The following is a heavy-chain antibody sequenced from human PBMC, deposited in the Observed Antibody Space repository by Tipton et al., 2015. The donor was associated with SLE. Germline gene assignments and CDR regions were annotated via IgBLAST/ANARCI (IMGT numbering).Heavy chain of an antibody. Sequence: TLSLTCTVSGGSISSGGYYWSWIRQHPGKGLEWIGYIYYSGSTYYNPSLKSRVTISVDTSKNQFSLKLSSVTAADTAVYYCARHRFQSFTVVNWGQGTLVTVSS. J-gene: IGHJ4*02. CDR1: GGSISSGGYY. D-gene: IGHD2-15*01. CDR3: ARHRFQSFTVVN. CDR2: IYYSGST. V-gene: IGHV4-31*03.